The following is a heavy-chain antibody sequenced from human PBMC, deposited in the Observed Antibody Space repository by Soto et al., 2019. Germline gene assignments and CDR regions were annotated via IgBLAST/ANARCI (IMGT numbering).Heavy chain of an antibody. V-gene: IGHV1-8*01. D-gene: IGHD1-1*01. CDR1: GYTFTNHD. CDR2: MNPNSGDT. J-gene: IGHJ4*02. Sequence: QVQLVQSGAEVKKPGASVKVACKASGYTFTNHDINWVRQATGQGPEWMGWMNPNSGDTGYAQNFQDRVTMTRDTSTRTAYMELSSLRSEDTAVYYCARVGGNWNDDYFDYGGQGTLVTVSS. CDR3: ARVGGNWNDDYFDY.